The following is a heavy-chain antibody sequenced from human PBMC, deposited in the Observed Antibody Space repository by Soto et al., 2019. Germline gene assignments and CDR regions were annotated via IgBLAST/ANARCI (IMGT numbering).Heavy chain of an antibody. CDR3: AREYSDGWFDP. J-gene: IGHJ5*02. V-gene: IGHV3-74*03. D-gene: IGHD2-21*01. CDR1: GFDFSNYW. CDR2: INGDGSDI. Sequence: PGGSLRLSCGASGFDFSNYWMHWVRQAPGKGLVWVSRINGDGSDIKYADSVKGRFTISRDNSKNTVYLQMNSLRAEDSAVYYCAREYSDGWFDPWGQGTLVTVSS.